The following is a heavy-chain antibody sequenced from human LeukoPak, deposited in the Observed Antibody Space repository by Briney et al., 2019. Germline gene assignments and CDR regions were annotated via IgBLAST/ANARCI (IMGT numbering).Heavy chain of an antibody. Sequence: GATVKISCKASGYTFTDYYMHWVQQAPGKGLERMGRVDPEDGETIYAEKFQGRVTITADTSTDTAYMELSSLRSEDTAVYYCASGQLLSLLDVWGKGTTVTVSS. D-gene: IGHD2-2*01. CDR1: GYTFTDYY. CDR3: ASGQLLSLLDV. J-gene: IGHJ6*04. CDR2: VDPEDGET. V-gene: IGHV1-69-2*01.